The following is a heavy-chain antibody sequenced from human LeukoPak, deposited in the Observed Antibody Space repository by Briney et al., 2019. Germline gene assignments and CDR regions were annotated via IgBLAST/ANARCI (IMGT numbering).Heavy chain of an antibody. CDR3: AKDTSAAIFDY. CDR1: GFTFSSYA. CDR2: ISYDGSNK. V-gene: IGHV3-30-3*01. J-gene: IGHJ4*02. D-gene: IGHD6-13*01. Sequence: PGRSLRLSCAASGFTFSSYAMHWVRQAPGRGLEWVAVISYDGSNKYYADSVKGRFTISRDNSKNTLYLQMNSLRAEDTAVYYCAKDTSAAIFDYWGQGTLVTVSS.